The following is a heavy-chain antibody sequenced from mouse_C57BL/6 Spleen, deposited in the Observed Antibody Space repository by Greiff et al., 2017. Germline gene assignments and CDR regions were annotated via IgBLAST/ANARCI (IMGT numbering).Heavy chain of an antibody. CDR1: GYTFTSYW. CDR3: ARIEIYDGRGDY. Sequence: QVQLQQPGAELVKPGASVKLSCKASGYTFTSYWMHWVKQRPGQGLEWIGMIHPNSGSTNYNEKFKSKATLTVDKSSSTAYMQLSSLTSEDSAVYYCARIEIYDGRGDYWGQGTSVTVSS. D-gene: IGHD2-3*01. CDR2: IHPNSGST. J-gene: IGHJ4*01. V-gene: IGHV1-64*01.